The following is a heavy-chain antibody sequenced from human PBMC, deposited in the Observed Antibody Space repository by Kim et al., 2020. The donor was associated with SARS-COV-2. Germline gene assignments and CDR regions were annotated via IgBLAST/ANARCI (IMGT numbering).Heavy chain of an antibody. CDR3: ARLGGIVVVPAATPFDY. Sequence: LKSRVTISVDTSKNQFSLKLSSVTAADTAVYYCARLGGIVVVPAATPFDYWGQGTLVTVSS. V-gene: IGHV4-39*01. J-gene: IGHJ4*02. D-gene: IGHD2-2*02.